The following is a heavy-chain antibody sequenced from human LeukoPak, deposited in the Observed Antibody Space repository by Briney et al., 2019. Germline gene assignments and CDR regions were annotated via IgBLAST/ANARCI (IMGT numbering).Heavy chain of an antibody. CDR3: AREYVVVPAAIGAFDI. J-gene: IGHJ3*02. Sequence: ASVKVSCKASGYTFTSYGISWVRQAPGQGLESMGWISAYNGNTNYAQKLQGRVTMTTDTSTSTAYMELRSLRSDDTAVYYCAREYVVVPAAIGAFDIWGQGTMVTVSS. CDR1: GYTFTSYG. CDR2: ISAYNGNT. D-gene: IGHD2-2*01. V-gene: IGHV1-18*04.